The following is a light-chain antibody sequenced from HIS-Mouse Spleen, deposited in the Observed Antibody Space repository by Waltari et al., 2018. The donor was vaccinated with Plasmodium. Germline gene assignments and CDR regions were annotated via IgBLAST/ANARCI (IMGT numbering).Light chain of an antibody. CDR2: EDS. J-gene: IGLJ3*02. CDR3: YSTDSSGNHRV. CDR1: ALPKKS. V-gene: IGLV3-10*01. Sequence: SYELTQPPSVSVSPGQTARITCSGDALPKKSAYWYQQKSGQAPVLVIYEDSKRASGSAERVSGSSSGTMATLTISGAQVEDEADYYWYSTDSSGNHRVFGGGTKLTVL.